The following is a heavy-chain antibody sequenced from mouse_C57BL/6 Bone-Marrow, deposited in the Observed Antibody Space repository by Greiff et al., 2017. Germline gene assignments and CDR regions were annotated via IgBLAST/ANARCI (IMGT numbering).Heavy chain of an antibody. D-gene: IGHD4-1*02. CDR2: INPSTGGT. J-gene: IGHJ2*01. V-gene: IGHV1-42*01. CDR3: ARRIPNWDFDY. Sequence: EVQLQQSGPELVKPGASVKISCKASGYSFTGYYMNWVKQSPEKSLEWIGEINPSTGGTTYNQKFKAKATLTVDKSSSTAYMQLKSLTSEDSAVYYCARRIPNWDFDYWGQGTTLTVSS. CDR1: GYSFTGYY.